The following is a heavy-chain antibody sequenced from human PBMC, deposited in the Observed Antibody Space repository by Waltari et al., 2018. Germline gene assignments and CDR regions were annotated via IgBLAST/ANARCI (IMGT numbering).Heavy chain of an antibody. V-gene: IGHV1-2*02. CDR3: ASNNESLGDAFDI. CDR2: ISPNRVGT. D-gene: IGHD3-16*02. Sequence: QVQLVQPGAEVKKPGASVKVSCKASGYTFTGYYMHWVRQAPGQGLEWMGWISPNRVGTNYPQKFQGRVTMARDTSISSAYIELSRLGSDDTAVYYCASNNESLGDAFDIWGQGTMVTVSS. J-gene: IGHJ3*02. CDR1: GYTFTGYY.